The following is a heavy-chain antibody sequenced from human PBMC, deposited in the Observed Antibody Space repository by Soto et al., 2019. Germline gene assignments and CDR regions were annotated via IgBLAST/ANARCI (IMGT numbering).Heavy chain of an antibody. Sequence: SETLSLTCTVSGGSISSSSYYWGWIRQPPGKGLEWIGSIYYSGSTYYNPSLKSRVTISVDTSKNQFSLKLSSVTAADTAVYYCARLLVYYYDSSGYLGYFDYWGQGTLVTVSS. CDR3: ARLLVYYYDSSGYLGYFDY. V-gene: IGHV4-39*01. D-gene: IGHD3-22*01. J-gene: IGHJ4*02. CDR2: IYYSGST. CDR1: GGSISSSSYY.